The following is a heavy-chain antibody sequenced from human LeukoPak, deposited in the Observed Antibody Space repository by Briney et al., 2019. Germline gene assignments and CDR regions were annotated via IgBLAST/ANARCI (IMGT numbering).Heavy chain of an antibody. D-gene: IGHD3-10*01. V-gene: IGHV3-23*01. J-gene: IGHJ5*02. CDR1: GFRFNKDW. CDR3: AKGNDYYGSGSYSIWFDP. CDR2: ISGSGGST. Sequence: LAGGSLRLSCAASGFRFNKDWMSWVRQAPGKGLEWVSAISGSGGSTYYADSVKGRFTISRDNSKNTLYLQMNSLRAEDTAVYYCAKGNDYYGSGSYSIWFDPWGQGTLVTVSS.